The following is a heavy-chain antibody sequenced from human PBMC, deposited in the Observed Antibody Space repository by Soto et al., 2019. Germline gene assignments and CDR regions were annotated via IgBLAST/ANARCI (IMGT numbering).Heavy chain of an antibody. J-gene: IGHJ6*02. CDR3: ARRPLQQLWPYYYYYGMDV. CDR2: INAIFGDA. V-gene: IGHV1-3*01. CDR1: GYTFTSYF. Sequence: ASVKASCKASGYTFTSYFIHWLRQAPGQRLEWMGWINAIFGDAKFSQKFQGRVTIATDESASTAYMELSSLRSEDTAVYYCARRPLQQLWPYYYYYGMDVWGQGTTVTSP. D-gene: IGHD6-13*01.